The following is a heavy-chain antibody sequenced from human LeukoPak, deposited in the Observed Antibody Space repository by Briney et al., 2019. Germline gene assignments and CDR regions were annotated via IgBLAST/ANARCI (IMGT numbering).Heavy chain of an antibody. V-gene: IGHV4-39*01. D-gene: IGHD6-19*01. CDR2: IYYSGST. CDR3: ARRARISIAVAGYFDY. Sequence: SETLSLTCTVSGGSISSSSYYWGWIRQPPGKGLVWIGSIYYSGSTYYNPSLKSRVTISVDTSKNQLSLKLSSVTAADTAVYYCARRARISIAVAGYFDYWGQGTLVTVSS. J-gene: IGHJ4*02. CDR1: GGSISSSSYY.